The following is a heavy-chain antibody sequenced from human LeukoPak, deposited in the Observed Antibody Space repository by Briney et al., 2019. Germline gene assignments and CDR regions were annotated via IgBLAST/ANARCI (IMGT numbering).Heavy chain of an antibody. CDR2: ISGSGSTT. Sequence: GGSLRLSCAASGFTFSSFAMSWVRQAPGKGLEWISGISGSGSTTYYADSVQGRFTISRDNSKNPLYLQMNSLRAEDTAVYYCAKDAWKRFDYWGHGTLVTVSS. CDR3: AKDAWKRFDY. CDR1: GFTFSSFA. D-gene: IGHD1-1*01. V-gene: IGHV3-23*01. J-gene: IGHJ4*01.